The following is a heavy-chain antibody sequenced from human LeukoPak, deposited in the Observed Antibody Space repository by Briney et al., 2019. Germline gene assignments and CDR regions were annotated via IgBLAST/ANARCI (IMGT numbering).Heavy chain of an antibody. CDR1: GFTFNNYA. D-gene: IGHD6-13*01. J-gene: IGHJ4*02. Sequence: GGSLRLSCAASGFTFNNYALTWVRQTPGKGPECVSAISGDGVSPYYADSVRGRFTISRDNSKNSLYLQMNSLRTEDTALYYCAKDLDWVGAAAGPLDYWGQGTLVTVSS. CDR3: AKDLDWVGAAAGPLDY. CDR2: ISGDGVSP. V-gene: IGHV3-43*02.